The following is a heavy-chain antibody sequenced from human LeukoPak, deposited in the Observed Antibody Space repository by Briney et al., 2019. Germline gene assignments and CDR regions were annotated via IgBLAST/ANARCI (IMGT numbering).Heavy chain of an antibody. CDR2: IYYTGST. J-gene: IGHJ4*02. D-gene: IGHD3-22*01. V-gene: IGHV4-59*08. CDR1: GGSIRYYH. CDR3: ARGKPRGNYDISGFGY. Sequence: SETLSLTCTVSGGSIRYYHWNWIRQPPGKGLEWIGYIYYTGSTNYNPSLKSRVTISLDTSKNQLSLKLSSVTAADTAVYYCARGKPRGNYDISGFGYWGQGTLVTVSS.